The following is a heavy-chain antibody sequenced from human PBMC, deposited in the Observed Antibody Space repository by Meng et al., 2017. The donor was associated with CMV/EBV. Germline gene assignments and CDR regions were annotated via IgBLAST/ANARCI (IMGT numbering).Heavy chain of an antibody. CDR3: ARVGRWGGY. CDR2: ISPTGSTT. J-gene: IGHJ4*02. CDR1: GFTFSNYE. Sequence: GGSLRLSCTASGFTFSNYEMSWVRQAPGKGLEWVSYISPTGSTTYYADSMKGRFTISRDNAKNSLYLQMNSLREEDTAVYYCARVGRWGGYWGQGTLVTVSS. D-gene: IGHD4-23*01. V-gene: IGHV3-48*03.